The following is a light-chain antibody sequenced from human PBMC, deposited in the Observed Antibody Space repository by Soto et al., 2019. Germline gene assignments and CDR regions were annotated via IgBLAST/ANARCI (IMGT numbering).Light chain of an antibody. Sequence: DIQMTQSPSTLSGSVGDRVTITCRASQTISSWLAWYQQKTGKATXXXXXKXSTLKSGVPSRFSDSGSATEFTLTISSLQPDDFATYYCQHYNSYSEAFGQGTKVDI. CDR3: QHYNSYSEA. V-gene: IGKV1-5*03. CDR1: QTISSW. CDR2: KXS. J-gene: IGKJ1*01.